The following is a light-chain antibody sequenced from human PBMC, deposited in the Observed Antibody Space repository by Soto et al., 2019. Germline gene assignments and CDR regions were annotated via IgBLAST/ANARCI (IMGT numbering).Light chain of an antibody. Sequence: QSVLTQPPSASGTPGQRVIISCSGSNSNIGTNPVNWFQQLPGTAPKLLIYNNNQRPSGVPDRFSGSKSGTSASLAITGLRSDDEADYYCATWDDDLYTPIIGGGTKLTVL. CDR1: NSNIGTNP. CDR2: NNN. J-gene: IGLJ2*01. CDR3: ATWDDDLYTPI. V-gene: IGLV1-44*01.